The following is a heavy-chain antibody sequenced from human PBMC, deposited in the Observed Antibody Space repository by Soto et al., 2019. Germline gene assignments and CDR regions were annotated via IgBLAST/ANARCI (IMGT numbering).Heavy chain of an antibody. CDR2: ISSSGGST. CDR1: GFTFSSYA. V-gene: IGHV3-23*01. D-gene: IGHD1-26*01. Sequence: PGGSLRLSCAASGFTFSSYAMSWVRQAPGKGLEWVSAISSSGGSTYYADSVQGRFTISRDNSKNTLSLQMNSLRAEDTALYYCAVRKTGSYFDYWGQGXLVTVYS. CDR3: AVRKTGSYFDY. J-gene: IGHJ4*02.